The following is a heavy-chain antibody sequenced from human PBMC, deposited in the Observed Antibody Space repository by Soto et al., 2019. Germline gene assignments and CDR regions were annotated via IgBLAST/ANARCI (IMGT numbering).Heavy chain of an antibody. Sequence: QVQLVESGGGVVQPGRSLSLSCAASGFTFSSYGMHWVRQAPGKGLEWVAVIWYDGSNKYYADSVKGRFTISRDNSKNTLYLQMNSLRAEETAVYYCARDRPGKDNGMDVWGQGTTVTVSS. J-gene: IGHJ6*02. V-gene: IGHV3-33*01. D-gene: IGHD3-10*01. CDR2: IWYDGSNK. CDR1: GFTFSSYG. CDR3: ARDRPGKDNGMDV.